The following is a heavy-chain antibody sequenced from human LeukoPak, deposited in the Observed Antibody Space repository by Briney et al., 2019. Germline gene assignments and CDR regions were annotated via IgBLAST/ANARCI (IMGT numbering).Heavy chain of an antibody. V-gene: IGHV4-59*01. CDR3: AREKTDDYDFWSDYLSYFDY. J-gene: IGHJ4*02. CDR1: GGSISSYY. Sequence: SETLSLTCTVSGGSISSYYWSWIRQPPGKGLEWIGYIYYSGSTNYNPSLKSRVTISVDTSKNQFSLKLSSVTAADTAVYYCAREKTDDYDFWSDYLSYFDYWGQGTLVTVSS. D-gene: IGHD3-3*01. CDR2: IYYSGST.